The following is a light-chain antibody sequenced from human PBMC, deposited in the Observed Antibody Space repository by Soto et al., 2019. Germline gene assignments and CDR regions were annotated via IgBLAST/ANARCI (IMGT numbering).Light chain of an antibody. Sequence: QSVLTQPPSASGTPGQRVSISCCGSSSNIGSNYVYWYQQLPGTAPKLLVFDDNQRPSGVPDRFSDSKSGTSASLAISGLRSEDEADYYCAAWDNSLSGRVFGGGTKLTVL. V-gene: IGLV1-47*02. CDR2: DDN. CDR3: AAWDNSLSGRV. J-gene: IGLJ3*02. CDR1: SSNIGSNY.